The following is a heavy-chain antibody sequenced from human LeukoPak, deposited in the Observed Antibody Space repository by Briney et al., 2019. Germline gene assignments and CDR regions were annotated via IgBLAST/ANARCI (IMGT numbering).Heavy chain of an antibody. CDR3: ARVRMAAGTLYYFDY. Sequence: SGTLSLTCAASGGSISSSNWWSWVRPPPGKGLEWIGEIYHSGSTNYNPSLKSRVTISVDKSKNQFSLKLSSVTAADTAVYYCARVRMAAGTLYYFDYWGQGTLVTVSS. D-gene: IGHD6-13*01. V-gene: IGHV4-4*02. CDR1: GGSISSSNW. CDR2: IYHSGST. J-gene: IGHJ4*02.